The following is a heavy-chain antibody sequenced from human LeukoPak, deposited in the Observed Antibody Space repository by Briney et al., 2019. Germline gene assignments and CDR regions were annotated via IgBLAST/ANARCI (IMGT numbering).Heavy chain of an antibody. J-gene: IGHJ4*02. CDR2: IKQDGSEK. D-gene: IGHD3-22*01. CDR1: GFTFSSYW. Sequence: GGSLRLSCAAPGFTFSSYWMSWVRQAPGKGLEWVANIKQDGSEKYYVDSVKGRFAISRDNAKNSLYLQMNSLRAEDTAVYYCARVERTNYYDSSGYYYGGRYFDYWGQGTLVTVSS. V-gene: IGHV3-7*01. CDR3: ARVERTNYYDSSGYYYGGRYFDY.